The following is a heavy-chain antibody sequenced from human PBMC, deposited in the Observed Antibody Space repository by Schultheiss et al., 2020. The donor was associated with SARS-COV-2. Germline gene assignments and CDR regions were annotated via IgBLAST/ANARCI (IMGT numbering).Heavy chain of an antibody. Sequence: GGSLRLSCAASGFTFSNYAMHWVRQAPGKGLEWVAIISYDGTNKYYTDSVKGRFTISRDNSKNTLYLQMNSLRAEDTAVYYCARAGRDDILTGPPFYYYYGMDVWGQGTTVTVSS. V-gene: IGHV3-30*07. CDR2: ISYDGTNK. D-gene: IGHD3-9*01. CDR1: GFTFSNYA. J-gene: IGHJ6*02. CDR3: ARAGRDDILTGPPFYYYYGMDV.